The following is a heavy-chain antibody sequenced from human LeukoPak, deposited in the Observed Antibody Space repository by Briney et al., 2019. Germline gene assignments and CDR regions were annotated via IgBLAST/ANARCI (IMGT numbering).Heavy chain of an antibody. Sequence: GGSLRLSCAASGFTFSNYAMSWVRQAPGKALELVSAITSCGGTTYYAGSVKGRFTISRHNSKNTPYLQMNSPRAEHTAVYYRARDPPRAAWVFDYWGQGTLVSVSS. D-gene: IGHD6-25*01. V-gene: IGHV3-23*01. CDR2: ITSCGGTT. CDR1: GFTFSNYA. CDR3: ARDPPRAAWVFDY. J-gene: IGHJ4*02.